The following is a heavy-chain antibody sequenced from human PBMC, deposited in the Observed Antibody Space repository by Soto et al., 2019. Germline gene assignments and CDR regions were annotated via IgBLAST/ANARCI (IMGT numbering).Heavy chain of an antibody. Sequence: PSETVSLTCAVSGGAVASSHWWSWVRQSPGKGLEWIGEIYPSGNTKYNPSLKSRLTISVDKSKNQFSLKVTSVTAADTAVYFCVRVMGVASGGPLDSWGQGTLVTVSS. D-gene: IGHD2-15*01. CDR3: VRVMGVASGGPLDS. V-gene: IGHV4-4*02. J-gene: IGHJ4*02. CDR1: GGAVASSHW. CDR2: IYPSGNT.